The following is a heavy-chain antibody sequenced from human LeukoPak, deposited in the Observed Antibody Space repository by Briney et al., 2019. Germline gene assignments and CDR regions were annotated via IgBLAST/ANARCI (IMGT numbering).Heavy chain of an antibody. J-gene: IGHJ6*03. CDR2: IYSGDST. D-gene: IGHD2-21*02. CDR3: ARRGFVVVTAIPRYYYYYNMDV. Sequence: GGSLRLSCAASGFTVSTNYMSWVRQAPGKGLEWVSVIYSGDSTYYADSVKGRFTISRDNSKNTLYLQMGSLRAEDMAVYYCARRGFVVVTAIPRYYYYYNMDVWGKGTTVTVSS. V-gene: IGHV3-66*04. CDR1: GFTVSTNY.